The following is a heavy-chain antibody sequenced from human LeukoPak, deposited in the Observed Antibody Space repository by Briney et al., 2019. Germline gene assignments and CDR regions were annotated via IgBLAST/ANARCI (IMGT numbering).Heavy chain of an antibody. CDR3: RGTYYYGSGIDGDYFDY. CDR2: IWYDGSNK. J-gene: IGHJ4*02. Sequence: GGSLRLSCEASGFNFGTFAMHWVRQAPGEGLEWLAIIWYDGSNKHYSDSVKGRFTISRDNSKSTLYLQMNSLRAEDTAVYYCRGTYYYGSGIDGDYFDYWGQGTLVTVSS. CDR1: GFNFGTFA. V-gene: IGHV3-33*01. D-gene: IGHD3-10*01.